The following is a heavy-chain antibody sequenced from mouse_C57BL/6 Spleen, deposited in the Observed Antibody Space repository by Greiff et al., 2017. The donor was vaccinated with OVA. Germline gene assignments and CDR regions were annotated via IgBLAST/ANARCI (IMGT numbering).Heavy chain of an antibody. J-gene: IGHJ1*03. Sequence: VKLQQPGAELVKPGASVKLSCKASGYTFTSYWMHWVKQRPGQGLEWIGMIHPNSGSTNYNEKFKSKATLTVDKSSSTAYMQLSSLTSEDSAVYYCARHGSSTGYFDVWGTGTTVTVSS. CDR2: IHPNSGST. CDR3: ARHGSSTGYFDV. V-gene: IGHV1-64*01. CDR1: GYTFTSYW. D-gene: IGHD1-1*01.